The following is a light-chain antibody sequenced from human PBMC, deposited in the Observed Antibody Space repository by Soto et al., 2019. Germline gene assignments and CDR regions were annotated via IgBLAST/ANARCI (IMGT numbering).Light chain of an antibody. Sequence: EIVLTQSPGTLSLSPGERATLSCRASQSVSSSYLAWYQQKPGQAPRLLIYGASSRATDIPDRFSAIVSGTDFTLTISRLEPEDLSVYYCQQYGSSLITFGQVTRLEIK. CDR3: QQYGSSLIT. CDR2: GAS. V-gene: IGKV3-20*01. CDR1: QSVSSSY. J-gene: IGKJ5*01.